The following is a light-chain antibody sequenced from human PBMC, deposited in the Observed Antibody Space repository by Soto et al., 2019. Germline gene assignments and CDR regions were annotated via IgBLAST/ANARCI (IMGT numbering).Light chain of an antibody. V-gene: IGLV2-14*03. CDR1: SNDIGGYNY. CDR3: SPYGASSTL. CDR2: DVS. J-gene: IGLJ2*01. Sequence: QSVLSQPASVSGSPGQSITIPCTGTSNDIGGYNYVSWYQQHPGKVPKLMIFDVSYRPSGISDRFSGSKSGNTASLTISGLQPEDEADYYCSPYGASSTLVGGGTQRTVL.